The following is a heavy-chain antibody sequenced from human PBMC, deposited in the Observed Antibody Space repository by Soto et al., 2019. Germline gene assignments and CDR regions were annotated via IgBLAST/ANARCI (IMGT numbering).Heavy chain of an antibody. V-gene: IGHV3-23*01. Sequence: GGSLRLSCVASGFTFSTYAMSWVRQPPGKGLEWVSGIRNGGTSTYYADSVKGRFTVSRDNSKNTLYLQMHSLRVEDTAIYYCAKVRPLYFYDSAGYPLDYWGQGALVTVSS. CDR2: IRNGGTST. CDR1: GFTFSTYA. J-gene: IGHJ4*02. CDR3: AKVRPLYFYDSAGYPLDY. D-gene: IGHD3-22*01.